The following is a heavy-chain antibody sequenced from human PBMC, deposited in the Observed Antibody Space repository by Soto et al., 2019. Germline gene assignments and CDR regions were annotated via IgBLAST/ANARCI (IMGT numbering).Heavy chain of an antibody. CDR1: GGSISSYY. D-gene: IGHD2-15*01. CDR3: ARGFGVGYCSGGSCYSSFDY. J-gene: IGHJ4*02. V-gene: IGHV4-59*01. CDR2: IYYSGST. Sequence: SETLSLTCTVSGGSISSYYWSWIRQPPGKGLEWIGYIYYSGSTNYNPSLKSRVTISVDTSKNQFSRKLSSVTAADTAVYYCARGFGVGYCSGGSCYSSFDYWGRGTLVTVSS.